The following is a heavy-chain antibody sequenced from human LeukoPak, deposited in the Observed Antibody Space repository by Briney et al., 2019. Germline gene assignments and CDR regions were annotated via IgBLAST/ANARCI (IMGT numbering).Heavy chain of an antibody. J-gene: IGHJ4*02. V-gene: IGHV3-30-3*01. D-gene: IGHD3-16*01. Sequence: GGSLRLSCAASGFTFGSYAMHWVRQAPGKGLEWVAVISYDGSNKYYADSVKGRFTISRDNSKNTLYLQMNSLRAEDTAVYYCASDYDYVWGRGTFDYWGQGTLVTVSS. CDR3: ASDYDYVWGRGTFDY. CDR1: GFTFGSYA. CDR2: ISYDGSNK.